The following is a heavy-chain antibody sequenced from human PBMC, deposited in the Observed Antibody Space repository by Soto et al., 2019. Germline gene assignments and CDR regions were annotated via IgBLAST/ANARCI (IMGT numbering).Heavy chain of an antibody. CDR1: GFTFSNAW. CDR2: IKSKADGGTT. D-gene: IGHD2-15*01. V-gene: IGHV3-15*01. J-gene: IGHJ5*02. Sequence: PGGSLRLSCAASGFTFSNAWMSWVRQAPGKGLEWVGRIKSKADGGTTDYAAPVKGRLTISRDDSKNTLYLQMNSLKTEDTAVYYCTPLEGVVVAATGDWFDPWGQGTLVTVSS. CDR3: TPLEGVVVAATGDWFDP.